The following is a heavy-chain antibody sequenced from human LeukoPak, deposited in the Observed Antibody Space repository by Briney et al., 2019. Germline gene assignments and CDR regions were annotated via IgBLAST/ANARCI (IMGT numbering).Heavy chain of an antibody. CDR2: ISAYNGNT. Sequence: ASVKVSCKASGYTFTSYGISWVRQAPGQGLEWMGWISAYNGNTNYAQKLQGRVTMTTDTSTSTAYMELRSLRSDDTAVYYCARDVVRDYDFWSGSPDAFDIWGQRTMVTVSS. CDR1: GYTFTSYG. J-gene: IGHJ3*02. D-gene: IGHD3-3*01. CDR3: ARDVVRDYDFWSGSPDAFDI. V-gene: IGHV1-18*01.